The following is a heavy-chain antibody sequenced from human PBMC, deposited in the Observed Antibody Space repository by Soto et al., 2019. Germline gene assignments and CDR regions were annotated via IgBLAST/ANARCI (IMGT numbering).Heavy chain of an antibody. CDR3: ARLLTY. CDR1: GGSISSSSFY. CDR2: VDSSGST. J-gene: IGHJ4*01. D-gene: IGHD2-8*01. Sequence: SETLSLTCTVSGGSISSSSFYWGWIRQPPGKGLQWVGSVDSSGSTYYNPSLKSRVTISVDTSKNQFFLKLTSVTAADTAVYYCARLLTYWGHGILVTVSS. V-gene: IGHV4-39*01.